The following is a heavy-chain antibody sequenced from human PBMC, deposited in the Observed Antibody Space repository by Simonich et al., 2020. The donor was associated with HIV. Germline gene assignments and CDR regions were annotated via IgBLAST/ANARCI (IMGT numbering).Heavy chain of an antibody. CDR2: ISSSSSYI. J-gene: IGHJ4*02. Sequence: EVQLVESGGGLVKPGGSLRLSCAASGFTFSSYSMNWVRQATGKGLEWVSSISSSSSYIYDEDSVKGRFTISRDNAKNSLYLQMNSLRAEDTAVYYCARDGRKGSSTSCSDYWGQGTLVTVSS. D-gene: IGHD2-2*01. CDR3: ARDGRKGSSTSCSDY. V-gene: IGHV3-21*01. CDR1: GFTFSSYS.